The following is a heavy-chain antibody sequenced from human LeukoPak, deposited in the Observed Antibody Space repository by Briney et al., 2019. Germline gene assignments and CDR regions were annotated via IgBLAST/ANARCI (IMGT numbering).Heavy chain of an antibody. CDR3: ARADIVVVVAARMDAFDI. CDR1: GGTFSSYA. Sequence: SVKVSCKASGGTFSSYAISWVRQAPGQGLEWMGGIIPIFGTANYAQKFQGRVTITTDESTSTAYMELSSLRSEDTAVYYCARADIVVVVAARMDAFDIWGQGTMVTVSS. D-gene: IGHD2-15*01. V-gene: IGHV1-69*05. CDR2: IIPIFGTA. J-gene: IGHJ3*02.